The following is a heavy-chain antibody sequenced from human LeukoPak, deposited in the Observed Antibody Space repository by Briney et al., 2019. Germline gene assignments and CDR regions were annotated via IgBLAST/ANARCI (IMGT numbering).Heavy chain of an antibody. J-gene: IGHJ4*02. CDR1: GFTFSSYS. CDR2: ISSSSSYI. D-gene: IGHD6-13*01. CDR3: ARALAAAGTDY. Sequence: GGSLRLSCAASGFTFSSYSMNWVRPAPGKGLEWVSSISSSSSYIYYADSVKGRFTISRDNAKNSLYLQMNSLRAEDTAVYYCARALAAAGTDYWGQGTLVTVSS. V-gene: IGHV3-21*01.